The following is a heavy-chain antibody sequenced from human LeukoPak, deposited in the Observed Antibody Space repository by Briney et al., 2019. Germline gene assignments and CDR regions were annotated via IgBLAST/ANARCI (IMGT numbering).Heavy chain of an antibody. D-gene: IGHD4-11*01. V-gene: IGHV3-33*06. CDR2: IWNDGSDK. CDR1: GFIFSHYA. Sequence: GGSLRLSCATSGFIFSHYAMHWVRQAPGKGLEWVAVIWNDGSDKYYGDSVKGRFTISRDNSKKTVYLQMSSLRVEDTAVYYCAKDAERGFDFSNSLQSWGQGTLVIVSS. CDR3: AKDAERGFDFSNSLQS. J-gene: IGHJ4*02.